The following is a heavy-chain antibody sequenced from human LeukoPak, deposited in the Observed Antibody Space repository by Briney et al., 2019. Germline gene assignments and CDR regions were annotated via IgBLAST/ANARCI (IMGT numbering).Heavy chain of an antibody. D-gene: IGHD4-11*01. V-gene: IGHV4-59*12. CDR1: GGSISSYY. CDR3: ARGPASTAVTTASYYYYMDV. J-gene: IGHJ6*03. Sequence: KASETLSLTCTVSGGSISSYYWSWIRQPPGKGLEWIGYIYYSGSTYYNPSLKSRVTISVDTSKNQFSLKLSSVTAADTAVYYCARGPASTAVTTASYYYYMDVWGKGTTVTVSS. CDR2: IYYSGST.